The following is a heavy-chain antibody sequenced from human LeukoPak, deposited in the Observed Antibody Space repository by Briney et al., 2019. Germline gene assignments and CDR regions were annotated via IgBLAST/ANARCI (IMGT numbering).Heavy chain of an antibody. CDR2: INSDGSST. D-gene: IGHD3-3*01. Sequence: GGSLRLSCAASGFTFSSYWMHWVRQALGKGLVWVSRINSDGSSTSYADAVKGRFTISRDNAKNTLYLQMNSLRAEDTAVYYCARAHTYYDFWSGYSNGGEYFQHWGQGTLVTVSS. CDR1: GFTFSSYW. V-gene: IGHV3-74*01. J-gene: IGHJ1*01. CDR3: ARAHTYYDFWSGYSNGGEYFQH.